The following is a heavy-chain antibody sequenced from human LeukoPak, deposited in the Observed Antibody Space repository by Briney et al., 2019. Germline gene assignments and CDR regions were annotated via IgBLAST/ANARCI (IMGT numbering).Heavy chain of an antibody. D-gene: IGHD4-17*01. CDR2: ISSSSSYI. J-gene: IGHJ4*02. CDR3: ARAATVTTEYYFDY. Sequence: GGSLRLSCAASGFTFSSYSMNWVRQAPGKGLEWVSSISSSSSYIYYVDSVKGRFTISRDNAKNSLYLQMNSLRAEDTAVYYCARAATVTTEYYFDYWGQGTLVTVSS. CDR1: GFTFSSYS. V-gene: IGHV3-21*01.